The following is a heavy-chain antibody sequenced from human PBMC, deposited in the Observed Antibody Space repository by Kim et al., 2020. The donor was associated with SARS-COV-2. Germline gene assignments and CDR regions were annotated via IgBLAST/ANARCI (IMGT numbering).Heavy chain of an antibody. CDR3: ARGRGGYNYYFDY. J-gene: IGHJ4*02. D-gene: IGHD5-12*01. V-gene: IGHV1-69*01. Sequence: YVRRFQGRVTSAADESTSAAYMGLSSLRSGDTAVYYCARGRGGYNYYFDYWGQGTLVTVSS.